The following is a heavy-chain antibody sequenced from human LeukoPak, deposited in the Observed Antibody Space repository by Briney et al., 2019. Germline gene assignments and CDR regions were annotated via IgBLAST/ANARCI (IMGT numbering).Heavy chain of an antibody. CDR2: IRCDGGSK. Sequence: GGSLRLSGAGSGFTFSSSGMLWVRQAPGKGLEGVAFIRCDGGSKYYADSVKGRFTISGDNSMTTLYLQMTSMRAEDTAVYYCAKEPRGSYSDYWGQGTLVTVSS. CDR1: GFTFSSSG. V-gene: IGHV3-30*02. CDR3: AKEPRGSYSDY. J-gene: IGHJ4*02. D-gene: IGHD1-26*01.